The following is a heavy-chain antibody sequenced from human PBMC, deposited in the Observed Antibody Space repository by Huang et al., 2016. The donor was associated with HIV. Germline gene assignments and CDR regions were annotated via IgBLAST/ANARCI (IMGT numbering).Heavy chain of an antibody. CDR1: GGTFSRNG. CDR2: ISPIRGKV. D-gene: IGHD3-22*01. CDR3: ARSGGVGEYYGSGGYDYVSSPGDY. V-gene: IGHV1-69*01. Sequence: QVHLVQSGAEVKKPGSSVKVSCKASGGTFSRNGINWVRQGPGQGLEWVGGISPIRGKVNYAQKFQGRVTIPADGAARRAYMELSSLRSEDTAIYVFARSGGVGEYYGSGGYDYVSSPGDYWGQGTLITVSS. J-gene: IGHJ4*02.